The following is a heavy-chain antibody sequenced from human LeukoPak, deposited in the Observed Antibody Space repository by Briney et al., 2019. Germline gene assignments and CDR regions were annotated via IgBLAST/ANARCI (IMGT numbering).Heavy chain of an antibody. CDR3: ARGPADKFGY. CDR2: ISGSGSYI. J-gene: IGHJ4*02. CDR1: RFTFSSHS. V-gene: IGHV3-21*01. Sequence: GGSLRLSCAASRFTFSSHSMNWVRQAPGKGLEWVSSISGSGSYIYYADSVKGRFTISRDNAKNSLYLQMNSLRAEDTAVYYCARGPADKFGYWGQGTLVTVSS. D-gene: IGHD3-22*01.